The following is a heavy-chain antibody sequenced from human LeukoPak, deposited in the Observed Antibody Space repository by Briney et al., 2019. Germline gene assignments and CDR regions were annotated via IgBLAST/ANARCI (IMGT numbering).Heavy chain of an antibody. CDR2: IGTSTNYI. CDR3: ARLPADY. Sequence: GGSLRLSCAASGFTFNTYSMTWVRQAPGKGLEWVSSIGTSTNYIYYADSVKGRFTISRDNAKNSLYLQMNSLSAEDTAVYYCARLPADYWGQGTLVTVSS. CDR1: GFTFNTYS. J-gene: IGHJ4*02. V-gene: IGHV3-21*01.